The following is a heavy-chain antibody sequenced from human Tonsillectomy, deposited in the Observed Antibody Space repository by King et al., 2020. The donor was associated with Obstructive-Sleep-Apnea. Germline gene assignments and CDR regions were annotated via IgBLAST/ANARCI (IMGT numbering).Heavy chain of an antibody. V-gene: IGHV4-59*01. CDR1: GGSISSYY. CDR2: IYYSGST. CDR3: ARADSSSPKYNWFDP. J-gene: IGHJ5*02. Sequence: QLQESGPGLVKASETLSLTCTVSGGSISSYYWSWIRQPPGKGLEWIGYIYYSGSTNYNPSLKSRVTISVDTSKNQFSLKLSSVTAADTAVYYCARADSSSPKYNWFDPWGQGTLVTVSS. D-gene: IGHD6-6*01.